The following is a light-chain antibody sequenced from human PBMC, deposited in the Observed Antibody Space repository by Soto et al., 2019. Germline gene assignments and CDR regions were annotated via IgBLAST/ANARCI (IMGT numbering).Light chain of an antibody. CDR2: DVS. CDR3: CSYTSSSTVV. CDR1: RRDIGGYNS. Sequence: CELAQSPSRLWSPGQSVTSTWTWRRRDIGGYNSVSWYQQQPGKAPKLMIYDVSKRPSGVPDRFSGSKSGNTASLTISGLQAEDEADYYCCSYTSSSTVVFGGGTKVTVL. V-gene: IGLV2-11*01. J-gene: IGLJ2*01.